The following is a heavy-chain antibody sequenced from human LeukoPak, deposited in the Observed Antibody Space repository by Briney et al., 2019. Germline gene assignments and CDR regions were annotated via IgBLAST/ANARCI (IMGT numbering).Heavy chain of an antibody. J-gene: IGHJ4*02. D-gene: IGHD6-13*01. CDR1: GFTFSSEA. V-gene: IGHV3-23*01. CDR3: TKVRSGSSSWALRVFDY. CDR2: ISPAGGTT. Sequence: GGSLRLSCAVSGFTFSSEAMGWVRQLPGGGLEWVSTISPAGGTTYYAESMKGRFTISRDNSKSTLYLQMNSLRVEDTAVYYCTKVRSGSSSWALRVFDYWGQGTLVTVSS.